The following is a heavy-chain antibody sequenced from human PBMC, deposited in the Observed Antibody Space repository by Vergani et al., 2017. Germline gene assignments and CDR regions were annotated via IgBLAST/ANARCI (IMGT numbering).Heavy chain of an antibody. V-gene: IGHV1-8*01. Sequence: QVQLVQSGAEVKKPGASVKVSCKASGYTFTSYDINWVRQATGQGLEWMGWMNPNSGNTGYAQKFQGRVTMTRNTSISTAYMELSSLRSEDTAVYYCARRRDTVVVVAATPRYYYYMDVWGKGTTVTVSS. J-gene: IGHJ6*03. CDR2: MNPNSGNT. CDR1: GYTFTSYD. D-gene: IGHD2-15*01. CDR3: ARRRDTVVVVAATPRYYYYMDV.